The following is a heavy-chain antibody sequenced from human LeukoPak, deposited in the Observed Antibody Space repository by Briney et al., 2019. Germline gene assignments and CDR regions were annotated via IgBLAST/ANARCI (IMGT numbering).Heavy chain of an antibody. D-gene: IGHD3-10*01. CDR3: AKGMGYASGSSYSYYYYMDV. Sequence: GGSLRLSCAASGFSFSSYGMSWVRQAPGKGLEWISVITGSGGTTYYADSVEGRFTISRDNSKNTLYLQVNSLRAEDTAVYYCAKGMGYASGSSYSYYYYMDVWGKGTTVTISS. CDR2: ITGSGGTT. V-gene: IGHV3-23*01. J-gene: IGHJ6*03. CDR1: GFSFSSYG.